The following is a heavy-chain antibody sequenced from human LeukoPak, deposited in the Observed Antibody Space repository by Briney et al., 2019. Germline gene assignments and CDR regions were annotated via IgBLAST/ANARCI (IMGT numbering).Heavy chain of an antibody. CDR2: VYSSGHSK. J-gene: IGHJ4*02. D-gene: IGHD1-26*01. V-gene: IGHV3-33*03. CDR1: GFSFSDFN. Sequence: GGSLRLSCAASGFSFSDFNIHWGRQAPGKGLQWVAIVYSSGHSKYNPASVKGRFTISRDNAKNSLYLQMNSLRAEDTAVYYCAKWELYSGFYYIDYWGQGTLATVSS. CDR3: AKWELYSGFYYIDY.